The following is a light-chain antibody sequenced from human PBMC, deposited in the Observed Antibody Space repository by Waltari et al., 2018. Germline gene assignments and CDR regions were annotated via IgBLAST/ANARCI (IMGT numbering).Light chain of an antibody. CDR2: DAS. CDR1: QSVLNH. CDR3: QQYDVWWT. J-gene: IGKJ1*01. Sequence: ERVMTQSPATLSVSAGAKVTLSCRASQSVLNHVAWFQQKPVQPPRLLIYDASTRATGVPARFSGRGSGTEFTLTISSLQSEDFAVYYCQQYDVWWTFGQGTKVEIK. V-gene: IGKV3-15*01.